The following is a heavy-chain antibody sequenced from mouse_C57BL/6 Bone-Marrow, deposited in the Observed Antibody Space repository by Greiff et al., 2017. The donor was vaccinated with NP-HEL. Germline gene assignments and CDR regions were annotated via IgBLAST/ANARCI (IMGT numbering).Heavy chain of an antibody. Sequence: VQLQQSGAELAKPGASVKLSCKASGYTFTSYWMHWVNQRPGQGLEWIGYINPSSGYTKYNQKFKDKATLTADKSSSTAYMQLSSLTYEDSAVYYCTKFVNCGYFDYWGQGTTLTVSS. D-gene: IGHD4-1*01. CDR2: INPSSGYT. CDR1: GYTFTSYW. V-gene: IGHV1-7*01. J-gene: IGHJ2*01. CDR3: TKFVNCGYFDY.